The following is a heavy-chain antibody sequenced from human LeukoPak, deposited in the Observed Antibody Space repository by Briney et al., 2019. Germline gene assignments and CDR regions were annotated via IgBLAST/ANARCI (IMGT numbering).Heavy chain of an antibody. V-gene: IGHV1-46*01. Sequence: GASVKVSCKASGYTFTSYYMHWVRQAPGQGLVWMGIINPSGGSTSYAQKFQGRVTMTRDTSTSTVYMELSSLRSEDTAVYYCARTQPGYYDFWSGYYTGSFPYYFDYWGQGTLVTVSS. CDR3: ARTQPGYYDFWSGYYTGSFPYYFDY. CDR1: GYTFTSYY. D-gene: IGHD3-3*01. J-gene: IGHJ4*02. CDR2: INPSGGST.